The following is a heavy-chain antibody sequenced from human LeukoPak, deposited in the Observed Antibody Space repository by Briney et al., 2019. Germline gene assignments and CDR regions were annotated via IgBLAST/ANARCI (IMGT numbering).Heavy chain of an antibody. CDR1: GFTFSSYA. V-gene: IGHV3-30*04. D-gene: IGHD6-19*01. Sequence: PGGSLRLPCAASGFTFSSYAVQWVRQAPGKGLEWVAVISYDGSDKNYADSVKGRFTISRDNSKNTLSLQMNSLRADDTAVYYCARAVYRSGAYYFDYWGQGTPVIVSS. J-gene: IGHJ4*02. CDR3: ARAVYRSGAYYFDY. CDR2: ISYDGSDK.